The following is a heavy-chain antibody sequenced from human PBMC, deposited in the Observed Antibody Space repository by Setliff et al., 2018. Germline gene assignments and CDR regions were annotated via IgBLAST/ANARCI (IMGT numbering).Heavy chain of an antibody. CDR1: GFIFSSYW. V-gene: IGHV3-7*01. CDR3: ASDPSYASSLYYYLEV. CDR2: INQDGSEK. D-gene: IGHD6-13*01. J-gene: IGHJ6*03. Sequence: PGGSLRLSCAASGFIFSSYWMSWVRQAPGKGLEWVANINQDGSEKYYVDSVKGRFTVSRDNARNSLYLQMNSLRGDDAAVYYCASDPSYASSLYYYLEVWGKGTTVTVSS.